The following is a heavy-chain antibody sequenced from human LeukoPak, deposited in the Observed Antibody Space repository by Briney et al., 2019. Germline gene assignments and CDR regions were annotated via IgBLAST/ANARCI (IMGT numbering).Heavy chain of an antibody. V-gene: IGHV1-3*01. CDR3: ARGPAAAVDWFDP. CDR1: GYTFTSYA. J-gene: IGHJ5*02. CDR2: INAGNGNT. Sequence: ASVKVSCKASGYTFTSYAMHWVRQAPGQRLEWMGWINAGNGNTKYSQKFQGRVTITRDTSASTAYMELSSLRSEDTAVYYCARGPAAAVDWFDPWGQGTLVTVSS. D-gene: IGHD6-13*01.